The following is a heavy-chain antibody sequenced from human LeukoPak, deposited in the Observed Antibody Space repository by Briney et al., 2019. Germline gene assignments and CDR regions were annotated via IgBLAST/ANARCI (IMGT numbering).Heavy chain of an antibody. Sequence: GASVKVSCKASGYTFTGYHIHWVRQAPGQGLEWMGSINPNSGDTNFAQKFQGRATMPRDTSISTAYMELSRLRSDDTAVYYCARVSGRDGYNLDYWGQGTLVTVSS. CDR1: GYTFTGYH. CDR3: ARVSGRDGYNLDY. D-gene: IGHD5-24*01. V-gene: IGHV1-2*02. J-gene: IGHJ4*02. CDR2: INPNSGDT.